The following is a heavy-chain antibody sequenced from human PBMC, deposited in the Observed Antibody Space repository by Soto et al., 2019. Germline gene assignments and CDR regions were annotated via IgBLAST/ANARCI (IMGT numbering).Heavy chain of an antibody. V-gene: IGHV4-38-2*02. CDR2: IYHSGST. J-gene: IGHJ4*02. D-gene: IGHD6-19*01. CDR3: ARDLAVAGTLDY. CDR1: GYSISSGYY. Sequence: LSLTCAVSGYSISSGYYWGWIRQPPGKGLEWIGSIYHSGSTYYNPSLKSRVTISVDTSKNQFSLKLSSVTAADTAVYYCARDLAVAGTLDYWGQGTLVTGSS.